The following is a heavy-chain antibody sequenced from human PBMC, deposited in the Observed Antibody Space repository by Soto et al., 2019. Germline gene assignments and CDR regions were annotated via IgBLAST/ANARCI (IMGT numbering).Heavy chain of an antibody. J-gene: IGHJ4*02. CDR2: INHSGNT. V-gene: IGHV4-34*01. CDR3: ARHEKGSSFDH. D-gene: IGHD6-6*01. Sequence: SETLSLTCAVYGGSLSDNYWSWIRQPPGKGLEWIGEINHSGNTNYNPSLKSRVTISVDTSKNQLSLTLSSVTAADTAIYYCARHEKGSSFDHWGQGALVTVSS. CDR1: GGSLSDNY.